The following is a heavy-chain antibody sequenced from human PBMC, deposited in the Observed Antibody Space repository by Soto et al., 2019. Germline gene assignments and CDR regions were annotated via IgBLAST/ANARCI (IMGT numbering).Heavy chain of an antibody. V-gene: IGHV6-1*01. CDR1: GDSVSSNSAA. CDR2: TYYRSKWYN. D-gene: IGHD6-13*01. CDR3: ARGRGIAAAENYYGMDV. J-gene: IGHJ6*02. Sequence: PSQTLSLPCALSGDSVSSNSAAWNWIRQSPSRGLEWLGRTYYRSKWYNDYAVSVKSRITINPDTSKNQFSLQLNSVTPEDTAVYYCARGRGIAAAENYYGMDVWGQGTTVTVS.